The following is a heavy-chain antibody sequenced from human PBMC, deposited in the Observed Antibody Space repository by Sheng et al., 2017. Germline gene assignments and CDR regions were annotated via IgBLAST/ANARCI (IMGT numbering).Heavy chain of an antibody. CDR1: GFTFSSHW. CDR2: INQDGSEK. D-gene: IGHD1-26*01. Sequence: EVQLVESGGGLVQPGGSLRLSCATSGFTFSSHWMSWVRQAPGKGLEWVANINQDGSEKYYVESVKGRFLISRDNAKNSLYLQINSLRAEDTAVYYCARDHVGPGIYFDYWDRG. CDR3: ARDHVGPGIYFDY. J-gene: IGHJ4*02. V-gene: IGHV3-7*01.